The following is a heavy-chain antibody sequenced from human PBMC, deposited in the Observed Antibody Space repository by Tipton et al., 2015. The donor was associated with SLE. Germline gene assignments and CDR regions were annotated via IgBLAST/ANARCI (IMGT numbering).Heavy chain of an antibody. D-gene: IGHD2-21*02. CDR1: GDSASSNSAA. CDR2: AYYRSKWYN. J-gene: IGHJ3*02. CDR3: AREVGTVDDAFDI. V-gene: IGHV6-1*01. Sequence: LRLSCAISGDSASSNSAAWNWIRQSPSRGLEWLGRAYYRSKWYNDYAVSVKSRITINPDTSKNQFSLQLNSVTPEDTAVYYCAREVGTVDDAFDIWGQGTMVTVSS.